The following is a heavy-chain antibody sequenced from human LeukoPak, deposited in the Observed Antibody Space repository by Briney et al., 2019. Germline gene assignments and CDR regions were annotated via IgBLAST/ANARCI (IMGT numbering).Heavy chain of an antibody. V-gene: IGHV1-18*01. CDR1: GYTFTTYG. Sequence: GASVKVSCKPSGYTFTTYGISWVPQAPGQRLEWMGWISAYNGNTNYAQKLQGRVTMTTDTSTSTAYMELRSLRSDDSAVYYCARGAAAGTRNPWGQGTLVTVSS. D-gene: IGHD6-13*01. CDR2: ISAYNGNT. J-gene: IGHJ5*01. CDR3: ARGAAAGTRNP.